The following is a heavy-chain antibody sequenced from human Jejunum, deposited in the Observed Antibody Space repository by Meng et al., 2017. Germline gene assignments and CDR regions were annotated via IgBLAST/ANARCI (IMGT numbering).Heavy chain of an antibody. CDR2: TKNKAYSYIT. D-gene: IGHD1-26*01. V-gene: IGHV3-72*01. J-gene: IGHJ4*02. Sequence: GGSLRLSCAVSGFTLSDHFIDWVRQAPGKGLEWVGRTKNKAYSYITEYAASVKGRFTISRDDSNNLLFLQMNSLKTEDTAVYYCARCRTSYSNWGQGTLVTVSS. CDR3: ARCRTSYSN. CDR1: GFTLSDHF.